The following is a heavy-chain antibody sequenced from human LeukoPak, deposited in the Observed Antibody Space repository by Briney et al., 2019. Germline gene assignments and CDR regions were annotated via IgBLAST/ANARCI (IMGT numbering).Heavy chain of an antibody. V-gene: IGHV4-59*08. CDR2: LYYTRAP. D-gene: IGHD3-16*02. CDR3: ARMRRVRLGELSYRYYFDY. CDR1: GGSISNYY. J-gene: IGHJ4*02. Sequence: SETLSLTCTVSGGSISNYYWSWIRQSPGKGLEWIGYLYYTRAPIYNPSLRSRVSTSVDTSKNQFSLHLSSVTAADTAVYFCARMRRVRLGELSYRYYFDYWGQGTLVTVSS.